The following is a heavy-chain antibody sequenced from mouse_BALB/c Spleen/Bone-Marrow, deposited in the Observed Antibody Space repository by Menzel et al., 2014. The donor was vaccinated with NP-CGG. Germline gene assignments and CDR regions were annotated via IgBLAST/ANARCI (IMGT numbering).Heavy chain of an antibody. CDR3: AREREITTVVAGDWYFDV. D-gene: IGHD1-1*01. CDR2: IHPSDSET. Sequence: QVQLQQPGAELVRPGASVKLSCKASGYSFTSYWMNWVKQRPGQGLEWIGMIHPSDSETRLNQKFKDKATLTVDKSSSTAYMQLSSPTSEDSVAYYCAREREITTVVAGDWYFDVWGAGTTVTVSS. CDR1: GYSFTSYW. V-gene: IGHV1S82*01. J-gene: IGHJ1*01.